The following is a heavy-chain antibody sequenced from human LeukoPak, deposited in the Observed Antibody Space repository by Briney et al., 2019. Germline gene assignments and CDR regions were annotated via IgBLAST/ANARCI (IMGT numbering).Heavy chain of an antibody. CDR2: ISNNGGYT. Sequence: GGSLRLSCAASGFTFSSSAMSWVRQAPGKGLEWVSAISNNGGYTYYADSVQGRFTISRDNSKSTLCLQMNSLRAEDTAVYYCARETPGLGYWGQGTLVTVSS. CDR3: ARETPGLGY. V-gene: IGHV3-23*01. CDR1: GFTFSSSA. J-gene: IGHJ4*02. D-gene: IGHD6-19*01.